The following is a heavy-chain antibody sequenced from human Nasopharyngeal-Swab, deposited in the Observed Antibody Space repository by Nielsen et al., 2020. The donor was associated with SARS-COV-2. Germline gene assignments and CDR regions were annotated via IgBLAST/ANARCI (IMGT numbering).Heavy chain of an antibody. V-gene: IGHV3-30-3*01. D-gene: IGHD5-18*01. CDR2: ISYDGSKQ. J-gene: IGHJ6*02. CDR3: ASDRDTAMVAYYYYSGRDV. Sequence: SLRPSCAPSGFTFTSYAMHWVRQAPGKVLEWVAVISYDGSKQYYADSVKGRFTISRDNSKNMLYLQMNSLRAEDTAVYYCASDRDTAMVAYYYYSGRDVWGQGTLVTVSS. CDR1: GFTFTSYA.